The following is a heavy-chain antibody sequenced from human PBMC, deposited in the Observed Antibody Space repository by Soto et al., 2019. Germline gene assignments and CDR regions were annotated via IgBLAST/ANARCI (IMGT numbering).Heavy chain of an antibody. V-gene: IGHV4-59*12. J-gene: IGHJ6*02. CDR2: IYYSGST. CDR1: GGSISGYY. Sequence: ETLSLTCTVSGGSISGYYWSWIRQSPGKGLECIGYIYYSGSTNYNPSLKSRVTISVDTFKNQFSLSLSSVTAADTAVYYCARVRGGLDVWGQGTTVTVSS. CDR3: ARVRGGLDV.